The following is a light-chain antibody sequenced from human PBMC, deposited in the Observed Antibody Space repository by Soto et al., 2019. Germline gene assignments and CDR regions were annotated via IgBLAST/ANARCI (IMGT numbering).Light chain of an antibody. J-gene: IGKJ1*01. CDR3: LQSYKYPWT. Sequence: DLQMTQSPSAMSASVGDRVTFTCRASQGVRTYLAWFQQKPGKVPKRLIFSASSLQSGVPSRFSGNGSGTEFTLTISSLQPEDSATYYCLQSYKYPWTFGQGTKVEIK. CDR1: QGVRTY. V-gene: IGKV1-17*03. CDR2: SAS.